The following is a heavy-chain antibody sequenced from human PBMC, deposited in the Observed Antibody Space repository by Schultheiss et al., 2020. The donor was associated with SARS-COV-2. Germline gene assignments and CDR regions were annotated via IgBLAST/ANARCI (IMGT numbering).Heavy chain of an antibody. CDR1: GGSFSGYY. V-gene: IGHV4-34*12. Sequence: SQTLSLTCAVYGGSFSGYYWSWIRQPPGKGLEWIGDIFHSETANYNPSLKSRVTFSLDKSENRFSLNLTSVTAADTAVYYCVGRPLRWSRDYWGQGTLVTVSS. D-gene: IGHD6-6*01. CDR2: IFHSETA. CDR3: VGRPLRWSRDY. J-gene: IGHJ4*02.